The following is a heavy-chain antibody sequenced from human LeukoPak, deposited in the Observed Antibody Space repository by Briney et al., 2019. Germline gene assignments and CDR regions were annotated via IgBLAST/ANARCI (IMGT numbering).Heavy chain of an antibody. Sequence: GGSLRLSCATSGFTFSPYPMHWVRQAPGKGLEWVAVIAYDGGNIFYAPSVRGRFTISRDNSRGTLSLQMNSLKVEDTALYYCVRDPSARLYFDYWGQGTLVTVSS. V-gene: IGHV3-30*03. D-gene: IGHD6-6*01. CDR3: VRDPSARLYFDY. J-gene: IGHJ4*02. CDR1: GFTFSPYP. CDR2: IAYDGGNI.